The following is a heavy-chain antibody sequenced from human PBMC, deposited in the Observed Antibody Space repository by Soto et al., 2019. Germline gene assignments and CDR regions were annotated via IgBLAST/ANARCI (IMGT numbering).Heavy chain of an antibody. CDR1: GGSVSSGDYY. J-gene: IGHJ5*02. V-gene: IGHV4-61*08. CDR2: IYYSGNT. D-gene: IGHD5-18*01. CDR3: ARIPVDTSMIYWLDP. Sequence: SETLSLTCTVSGGSVSSGDYYWIWIRQPPGKGLEWIGYIYYSGNTNYNPSLKSRVIISVDTSKNLFSLKLTSVTAADTAVYYCARIPVDTSMIYWLDPWGQGTLVTVSS.